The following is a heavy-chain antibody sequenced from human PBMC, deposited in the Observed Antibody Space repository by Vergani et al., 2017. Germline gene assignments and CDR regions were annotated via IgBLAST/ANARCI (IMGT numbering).Heavy chain of an antibody. V-gene: IGHV4-34*01. D-gene: IGHD2-2*01. J-gene: IGHJ5*02. CDR1: GGSISSYY. CDR2: INHSGST. Sequence: QVQLQQWGAGLLKPSETLSLTCAVYGGSISSYYWSWIRQPPGKGLEWIGEINHSGSTNYNPSLKSRVTISVDTSKNQFSLKLSSVTAADTAVYYCARWGYQLLQADWFDPWGQGTLVTVSS. CDR3: ARWGYQLLQADWFDP.